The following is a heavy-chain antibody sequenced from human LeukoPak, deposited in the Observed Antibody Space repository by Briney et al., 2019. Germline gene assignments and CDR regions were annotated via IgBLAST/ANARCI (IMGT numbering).Heavy chain of an antibody. CDR1: GFTFSSYA. V-gene: IGHV3-30-3*01. CDR3: ARDPPCSSGWYNDYYYGMDV. Sequence: PGGSLRLSCAASGFTFSSYAMHWVRQAPGKGLEWVAVISYDGSNKYYADSVKGRFTISRDNSKNTLYLQMNSLRAEDTAVYYCARDPPCSSGWYNDYYYGMDVWGQGTTVTVPS. J-gene: IGHJ6*02. CDR2: ISYDGSNK. D-gene: IGHD6-19*01.